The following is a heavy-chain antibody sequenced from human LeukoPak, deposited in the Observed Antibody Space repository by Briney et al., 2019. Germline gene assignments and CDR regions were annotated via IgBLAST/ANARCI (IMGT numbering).Heavy chain of an antibody. CDR3: ARTSYYGSGSYDY. CDR1: GDSLSTYY. D-gene: IGHD3-10*01. Sequence: SETLSLTCTVSGDSLSTYYWSWIRQSPGKGLEWIGSIYYSGSTYYNPSLKSRVTISVDASKNQFSLKVTSVTAADTAVYYCARTSYYGSGSYDYWGQGTLVTVSS. CDR2: IYYSGST. J-gene: IGHJ4*02. V-gene: IGHV4-59*05.